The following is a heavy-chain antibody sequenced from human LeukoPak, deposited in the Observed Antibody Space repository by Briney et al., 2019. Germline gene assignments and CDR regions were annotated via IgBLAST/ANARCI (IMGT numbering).Heavy chain of an antibody. Sequence: PGGSLRLSCAASGFPFSTYAMSWVRQAPGKGLEWVSGIRESGGSAYYADSVQGRFTISRDNSKNTLYLQMNSLSADDSALYYCAKDKGGSGYYPVDYWGQGTLVTVSS. CDR2: IRESGGSA. J-gene: IGHJ4*02. D-gene: IGHD3-22*01. V-gene: IGHV3-23*01. CDR3: AKDKGGSGYYPVDY. CDR1: GFPFSTYA.